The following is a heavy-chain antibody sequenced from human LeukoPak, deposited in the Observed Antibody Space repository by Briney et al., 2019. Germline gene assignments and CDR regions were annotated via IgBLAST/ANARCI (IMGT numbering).Heavy chain of an antibody. Sequence: SETLSLTCTASGGSIGTDYWSWIRQPPGKGLEWIGYIHYSGSTNYNPFLKSRVTISEDTSKNQFSLNLSSVTAADTAVYYCARQIYYYDSSGYYSRFDQWGQGTLVTVSS. CDR1: GGSIGTDY. J-gene: IGHJ4*02. D-gene: IGHD3-22*01. V-gene: IGHV4-59*08. CDR2: IHYSGST. CDR3: ARQIYYYDSSGYYSRFDQ.